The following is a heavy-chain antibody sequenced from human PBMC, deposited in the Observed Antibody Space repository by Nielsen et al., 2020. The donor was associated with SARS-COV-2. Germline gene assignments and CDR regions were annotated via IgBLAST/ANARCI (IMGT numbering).Heavy chain of an antibody. CDR2: INAGNGNT. D-gene: IGHD3-10*01. J-gene: IGHJ4*02. CDR1: GGTFSSYA. Sequence: ASVKVSCKASGGTFSSYAISWVRQAPGQGLEWMGWINAGNGNTKYSQKFQGRVTITRDTSASTAYMELSSLRSEDTAVYYCARAREGLSYFDYWGQGTLVTVSS. CDR3: ARAREGLSYFDY. V-gene: IGHV1-3*01.